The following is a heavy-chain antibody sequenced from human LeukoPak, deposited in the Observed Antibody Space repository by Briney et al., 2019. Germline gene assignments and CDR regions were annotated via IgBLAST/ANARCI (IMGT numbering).Heavy chain of an antibody. J-gene: IGHJ3*02. V-gene: IGHV3-30*04. CDR2: ISYDGSIK. Sequence: GGSLRLSCAASGFTFSSYAMHWVRQAPGKGLEWVAAISYDGSIKYSADSVKGRFTISRDNSKNALYLRMDSLRADDTAVYYCAGVDAAMPDAFDIWGQGTTVTVSS. CDR1: GFTFSSYA. D-gene: IGHD5-18*01. CDR3: AGVDAAMPDAFDI.